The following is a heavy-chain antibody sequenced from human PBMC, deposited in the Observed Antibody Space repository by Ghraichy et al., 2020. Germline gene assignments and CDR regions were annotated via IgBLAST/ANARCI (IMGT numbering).Heavy chain of an antibody. Sequence: SETLSLTCTVSGGSISSYFWSWIRQPPGKGLEWIGYIYYSGSTSYNPSLKSRVSISVDMSKNQFSLKLSSVTAADTAVYYCARDSGFWSPKDYFDHWGQGILVTVSS. J-gene: IGHJ4*02. V-gene: IGHV4-59*01. CDR1: GGSISSYF. CDR3: ARDSGFWSPKDYFDH. D-gene: IGHD3-3*01. CDR2: IYYSGST.